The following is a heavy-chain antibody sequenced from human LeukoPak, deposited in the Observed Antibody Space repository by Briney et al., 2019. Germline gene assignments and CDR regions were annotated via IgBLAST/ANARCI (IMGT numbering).Heavy chain of an antibody. CDR2: IYSDGKV. V-gene: IGHV3-53*01. Sequence: GACLRLSWAASVSTVSSTYMSWVCKTPWKGLEWVSVIYSDGKVYYIDSVKGRFTISRDTSKNTVYLQMNSLRVEDTAVYFCAGRHCSDGGCYFAGADPFDYWGQGTLVTVSS. D-gene: IGHD2-15*01. CDR3: AGRHCSDGGCYFAGADPFDY. CDR1: VSTVSSTY. J-gene: IGHJ4*02.